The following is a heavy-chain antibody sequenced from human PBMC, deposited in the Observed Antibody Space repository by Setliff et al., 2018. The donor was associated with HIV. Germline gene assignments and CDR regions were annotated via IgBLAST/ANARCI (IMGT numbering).Heavy chain of an antibody. CDR3: AKHHYCSGSSCSYDF. V-gene: IGHV3-11*01. J-gene: IGHJ4*02. Sequence: PGGSLRLSCTASEFTFSDYSMSWVRQAPGKGLEWVSYITSAGTIYYADSVKGRFTISRDNAKNSLYLQMNSLRAEDTAVYFCAKHHYCSGSSCSYDFWGRGTLVTAPQ. CDR1: EFTFSDYS. CDR2: ITSAGTI. D-gene: IGHD2-15*01.